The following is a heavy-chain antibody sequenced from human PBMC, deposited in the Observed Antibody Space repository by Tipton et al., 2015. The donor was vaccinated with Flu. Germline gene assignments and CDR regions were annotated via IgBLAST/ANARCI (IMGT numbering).Heavy chain of an antibody. J-gene: IGHJ6*02. V-gene: IGHV3-66*02. CDR1: GFTVSSNY. D-gene: IGHD5-12*01. Sequence: SLRLSCAASGFTVSSNYMSWVRQAPGKGLEWVSVIYSGGSTYYADSVKGRFTISKDNSKNTLYLQMNSLRAEDTAVYYCASSREYSGYGYDYYGMDVWGQGTTVTVSS. CDR2: IYSGGST. CDR3: ASSREYSGYGYDYYGMDV.